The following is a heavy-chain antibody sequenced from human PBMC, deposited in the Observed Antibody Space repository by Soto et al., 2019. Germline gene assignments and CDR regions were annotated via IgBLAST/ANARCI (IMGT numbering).Heavy chain of an antibody. CDR1: GFTFSSYS. V-gene: IGHV3-48*01. CDR2: ISSSSSTI. CDR3: ARDRVLEEYNWNFKESYYYMDV. D-gene: IGHD1-7*01. Sequence: GSLRLSCAASGFTFSSYSMNWVHQAPGKGLEWVSYISSSSSTIYYADSVKGRFTISRDNAKNSLYLQMNSLRAEDTAVYYCARDRVLEEYNWNFKESYYYMDVWGKGTTVTVSS. J-gene: IGHJ6*03.